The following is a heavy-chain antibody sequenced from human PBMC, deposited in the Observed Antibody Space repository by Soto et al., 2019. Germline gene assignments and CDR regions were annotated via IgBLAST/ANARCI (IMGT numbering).Heavy chain of an antibody. CDR1: GCSISSYY. D-gene: IGHD3-22*01. Sequence: XETLSLTCTVSGCSISSYYWSWIRQPPGKGLEWIGYIYYSGSTNYNPSLKSRVTISVDTSKNQFSLKLSSVTAADTAVYYCARRRYYDSSGYYLGAFDIWGQGTMFTVSS. CDR2: IYYSGST. J-gene: IGHJ3*02. CDR3: ARRRYYDSSGYYLGAFDI. V-gene: IGHV4-59*01.